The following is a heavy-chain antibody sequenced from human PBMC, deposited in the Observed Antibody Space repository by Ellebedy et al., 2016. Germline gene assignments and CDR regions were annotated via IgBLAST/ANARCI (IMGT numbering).Heavy chain of an antibody. CDR3: ARSIHCTNGVCPRVGGGMDV. CDR1: GGSFSGYY. V-gene: IGHV4-34*01. CDR2: INHSGST. Sequence: SETLSLTCAVYGGSFSGYYWSWIRQPPGKGLEWIGEINHSGSTNYNPSLKSRVTISVDTSKNQFSLKLSSVTAADTAVYYCARSIHCTNGVCPRVGGGMDVWGQGTTVTVSS. J-gene: IGHJ6*02. D-gene: IGHD2-8*01.